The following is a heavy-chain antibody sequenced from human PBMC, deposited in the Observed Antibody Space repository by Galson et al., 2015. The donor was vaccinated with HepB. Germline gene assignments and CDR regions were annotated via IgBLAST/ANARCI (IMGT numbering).Heavy chain of an antibody. V-gene: IGHV1-69*04. CDR2: IIPILGIA. J-gene: IGHJ3*02. CDR3: ARGGYYDSSGPRPLDAFDI. CDR1: GGTFSSYA. D-gene: IGHD3-22*01. Sequence: SVKVSCKASGGTFSSYAISWVRQAPGQGLEWMGRIIPILGIANYAQKFQGRVTITADKSTSTAYMELSSLRSEDTAVYYCARGGYYDSSGPRPLDAFDIWGQGTMVTVSS.